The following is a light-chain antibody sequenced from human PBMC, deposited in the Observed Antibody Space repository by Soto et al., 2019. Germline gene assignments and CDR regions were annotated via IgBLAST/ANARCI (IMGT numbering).Light chain of an antibody. Sequence: DAVMTQSPLSLPVTLGQPASISCRSSQSLVYSDGNTYLRWFHQRPGQSPRRLIYKVSNRDSGVPDRFSGSGSGTEFTLRISRVEAEDVGIYYCMQGAQWPPTFGPGTKVDIK. CDR1: QSLVYSDGNTY. CDR2: KVS. J-gene: IGKJ3*01. CDR3: MQGAQWPPT. V-gene: IGKV2-30*01.